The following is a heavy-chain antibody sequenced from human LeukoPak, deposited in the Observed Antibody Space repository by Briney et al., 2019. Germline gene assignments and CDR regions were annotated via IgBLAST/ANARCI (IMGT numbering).Heavy chain of an antibody. D-gene: IGHD1-1*01. J-gene: IGHJ4*02. CDR1: GGTFSSYA. CDR2: IIPIFGTA. V-gene: IGHV1-69*01. CDR3: RFEPEDHAKRLFDY. Sequence: GSSVKVSCKASGGTFSSYAISWGRQTPGRGLEWMGGIIPIFGTANYAQKFQGRVTITADESTSTAYMELSSLRSEDTAVYYCRFEPEDHAKRLFDYWGQGTLVTVSS.